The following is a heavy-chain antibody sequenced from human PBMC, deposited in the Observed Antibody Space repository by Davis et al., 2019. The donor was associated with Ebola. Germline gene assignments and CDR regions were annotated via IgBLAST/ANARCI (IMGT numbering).Heavy chain of an antibody. CDR3: ARDLSYYYGSGSGFDP. CDR1: GGSISSYY. Sequence: SETLSLTCTVSGGSISSYYWSWVRQPPGKGLEWIGEIYHSGSTNYNPSLKSRVTISVDKSKNQFSLKLSSVTAADTAVYYCARDLSYYYGSGSGFDPWGQGTLVTVSS. D-gene: IGHD3-10*01. V-gene: IGHV4-4*02. J-gene: IGHJ5*02. CDR2: IYHSGST.